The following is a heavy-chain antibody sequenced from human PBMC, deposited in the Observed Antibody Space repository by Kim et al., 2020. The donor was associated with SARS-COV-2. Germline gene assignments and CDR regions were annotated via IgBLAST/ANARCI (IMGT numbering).Heavy chain of an antibody. V-gene: IGHV1-46*02. J-gene: IGHJ4*02. D-gene: IGHD3-10*01. CDR2: INPTGGST. CDR1: GYTFNSYY. Sequence: ASVKVSCKASGYTFNSYYMHWVRHAPGQGLEWLGIINPTGGSTSFAEKFQGRVAMTRDTSTSTVYMELLSLKSEDTAVYYCARDCSDGSGIPICYWGKGTLVTVSS. CDR3: ARDCSDGSGIPICY.